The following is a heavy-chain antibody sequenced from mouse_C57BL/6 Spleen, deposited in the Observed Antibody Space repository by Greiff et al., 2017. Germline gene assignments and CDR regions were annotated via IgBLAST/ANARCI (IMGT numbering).Heavy chain of an antibody. CDR2: IYPSDSET. CDR1: GYTFTSYW. V-gene: IGHV1-61*01. CDR3: ARGAGTYFDD. J-gene: IGHJ2*01. D-gene: IGHD4-1*01. Sequence: VQLQQPGAELVRPGSSVKLSCKASGYTFTSYWMDWVKQRPGQGLEWIGNIYPSDSETHYNQKFKDKATLTVDKSSSTAYMQLSSLTSEDSAVYYCARGAGTYFDDWGQGTTLTVSS.